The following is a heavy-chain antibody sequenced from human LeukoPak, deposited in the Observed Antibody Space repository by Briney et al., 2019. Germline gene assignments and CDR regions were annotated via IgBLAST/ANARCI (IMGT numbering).Heavy chain of an antibody. CDR1: GYTFTGYY. Sequence: ASVKVSCKASGYTFTGYYMHWVRQAPGQGLEWLGWINANSGGTNYAQNFQGRVTMTRDTSISTAYMELSRLRSDDTALYYCARIGISARGTNFHHWGQGTLVTVSS. J-gene: IGHJ1*01. V-gene: IGHV1-2*02. CDR3: ARIGISARGTNFHH. D-gene: IGHD6-13*01. CDR2: INANSGGT.